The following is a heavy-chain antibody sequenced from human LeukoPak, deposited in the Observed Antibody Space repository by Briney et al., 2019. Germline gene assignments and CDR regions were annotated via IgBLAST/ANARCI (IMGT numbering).Heavy chain of an antibody. D-gene: IGHD1-1*01. CDR3: AKSLNWNFES. V-gene: IGHV3-23*01. J-gene: IGHJ4*02. CDR1: GFTFSSYA. Sequence: GGSLRPSCAASGFTFSSYAMNWVRQAPGKGLEWVSSFGGNGGNTYYADSVRGRFTISRDNSKNTLYLQMNSLRAEDTAIYFCAKSLNWNFESWGRGTLVTVSS. CDR2: FGGNGGNT.